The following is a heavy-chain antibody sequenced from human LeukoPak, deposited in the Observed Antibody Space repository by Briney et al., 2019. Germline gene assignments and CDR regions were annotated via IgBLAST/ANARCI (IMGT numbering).Heavy chain of an antibody. CDR2: INHSGST. CDR3: ARVKGAHSKGLDY. D-gene: IGHD3-16*01. CDR1: GGSFSGYY. V-gene: IGHV4-34*01. J-gene: IGHJ4*02. Sequence: SETLSLTCAVYGGSFSGYYWSWIRQPPGKGLEWIGEINHSGSTNYNPSLKSRVTISVDTSKNQFSLKLSSVTAADTAVYYCARVKGAHSKGLDYWGQGTLVTVSS.